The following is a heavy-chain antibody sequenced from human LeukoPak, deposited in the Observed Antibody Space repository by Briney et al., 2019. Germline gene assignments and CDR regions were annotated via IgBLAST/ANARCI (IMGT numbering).Heavy chain of an antibody. V-gene: IGHV3-30*19. CDR1: GFTFSSYG. Sequence: GRSLRLSCAASGFTFSSYGMHWVRQAPGKGLEWVAVISYDGSNKYYADSVKGRFTISRDNSKNTLYLQMNSLRAEDTAVYYCARESNTAIDYWGQGTLVTVSS. CDR2: ISYDGSNK. D-gene: IGHD5-18*01. J-gene: IGHJ4*02. CDR3: ARESNTAIDY.